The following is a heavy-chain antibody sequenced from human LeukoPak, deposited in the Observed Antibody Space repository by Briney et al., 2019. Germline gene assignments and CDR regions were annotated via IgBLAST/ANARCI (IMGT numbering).Heavy chain of an antibody. V-gene: IGHV3-23*01. Sequence: GGSLRLSCAVSGFTLSTYAMSWVRQAPGKGLEWVSAISGSGGSTYYADSVKGRFTISRDNSKNTLYLQMNSLRAEDTAVYYCAKGTSIAARPCYFDYWGQGTLVTVSS. D-gene: IGHD6-6*01. J-gene: IGHJ4*02. CDR3: AKGTSIAARPCYFDY. CDR2: ISGSGGST. CDR1: GFTLSTYA.